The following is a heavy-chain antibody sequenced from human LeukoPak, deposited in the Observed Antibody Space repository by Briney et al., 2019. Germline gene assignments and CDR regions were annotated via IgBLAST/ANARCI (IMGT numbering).Heavy chain of an antibody. CDR2: IHPGDSDT. CDR1: GYSFTSYW. CDR3: ARHGLSIAAAGKVSSRVYYYYGMDV. Sequence: GESLKISCKGSGYSFTSYWIGWVRQMPGKGLEWMGIIHPGDSDTRYSPSFQGQVTISADKSISTAYLQWSSLKASDTAMYYCARHGLSIAAAGKVSSRVYYYYGMDVWGQGTTVTVSS. D-gene: IGHD6-13*01. J-gene: IGHJ6*02. V-gene: IGHV5-51*01.